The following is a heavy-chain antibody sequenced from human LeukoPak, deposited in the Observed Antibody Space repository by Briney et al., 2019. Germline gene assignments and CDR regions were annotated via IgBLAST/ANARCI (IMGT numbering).Heavy chain of an antibody. CDR1: GFTFSSYG. Sequence: PGGSLRLSCAASGFTFSSYGMHWVRQAPGKGLEWVAVISYDGSNKYYADSVEGRFTISRDNSKNRLYLQLNSLRAEDTAVYYCAKERDPYSYGPFDYWGQGTLVTVSS. J-gene: IGHJ4*02. CDR3: AKERDPYSYGPFDY. D-gene: IGHD5-18*01. V-gene: IGHV3-30*18. CDR2: ISYDGSNK.